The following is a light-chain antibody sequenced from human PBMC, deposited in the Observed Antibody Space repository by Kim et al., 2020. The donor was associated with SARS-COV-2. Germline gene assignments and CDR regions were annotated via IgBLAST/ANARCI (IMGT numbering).Light chain of an antibody. Sequence: GQRGTISCSESSSNIGSNYVYWYQQLPGTAPKLLIYRNNQRPSGVPDRFSGSKSGTSASLAISGLRSEDEADYYCAAWDDSLSGVVFGGGTQLTVL. CDR2: RNN. CDR3: AAWDDSLSGVV. J-gene: IGLJ2*01. V-gene: IGLV1-47*01. CDR1: SSNIGSNY.